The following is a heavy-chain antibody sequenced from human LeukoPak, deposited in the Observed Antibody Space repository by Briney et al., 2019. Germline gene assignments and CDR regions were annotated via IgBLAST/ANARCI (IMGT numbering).Heavy chain of an antibody. J-gene: IGHJ4*02. Sequence: SQTLSLTCTVSGGSISSGDYYWSWIRQPPGKGLEWIGYIYYSGSTYYNPSLKSRVTISVDTSKNQFSLKLSSVTAADTAVYYCARDAAFLSSGYLWGQGTLVTVSS. D-gene: IGHD3-22*01. CDR3: ARDAAFLSSGYL. V-gene: IGHV4-30-4*01. CDR1: GGSISSGDYY. CDR2: IYYSGST.